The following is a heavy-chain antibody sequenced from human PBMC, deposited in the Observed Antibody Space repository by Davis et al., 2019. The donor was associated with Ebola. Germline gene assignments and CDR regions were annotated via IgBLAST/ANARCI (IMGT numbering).Heavy chain of an antibody. D-gene: IGHD5-18*01. J-gene: IGHJ4*02. CDR3: AKDTAMSY. CDR2: LGTSADT. Sequence: PGGSLRLSCAASGFTFSDYNLNWIRQAPGKGLEWVSTLGTSADTYYADSVKGRFTISRDNSRNTLYLQMSGLRVEDTAIYYCAKDTAMSYWGQGTLVTVSS. CDR1: GFTFSDYN. V-gene: IGHV3-23*01.